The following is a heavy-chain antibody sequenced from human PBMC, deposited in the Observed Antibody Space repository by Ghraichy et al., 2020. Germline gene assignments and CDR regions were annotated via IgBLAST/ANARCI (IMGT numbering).Heavy chain of an antibody. V-gene: IGHV3-11*06. CDR1: GFTFSDYY. J-gene: IGHJ4*02. CDR2: ISSSSSYT. CDR3: ARDYYDSSGYYPQPFDY. D-gene: IGHD3-22*01. Sequence: GGSLRLSCAASGFTFSDYYMSWIRQAPGKGLEWVSYISSSSSYTNYADSVKGRFTISRDNAKNSLYLQMNSLRAEDTAVYYCARDYYDSSGYYPQPFDYWGQGTLVTVSS.